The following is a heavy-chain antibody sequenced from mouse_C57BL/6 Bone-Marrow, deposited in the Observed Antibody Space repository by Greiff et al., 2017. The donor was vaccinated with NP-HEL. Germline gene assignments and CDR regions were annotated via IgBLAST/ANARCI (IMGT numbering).Heavy chain of an antibody. Sequence: EVQLVESGGGLVQPGGSLSLSCAASGFTFTDYYMSWVRQPPGKALEWLGFIRNKANGYTTEYSASVKGRFTISRDNSQSILYLQMNALRAEDSATYYCARYRGYYGSPYYAMDYWGQGTSVTVSS. V-gene: IGHV7-3*01. CDR1: GFTFTDYY. CDR3: ARYRGYYGSPYYAMDY. CDR2: IRNKANGYTT. J-gene: IGHJ4*01. D-gene: IGHD1-1*01.